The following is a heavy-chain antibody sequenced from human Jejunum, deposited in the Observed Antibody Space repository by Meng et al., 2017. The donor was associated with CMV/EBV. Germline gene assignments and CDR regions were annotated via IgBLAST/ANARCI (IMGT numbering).Heavy chain of an antibody. Sequence: YAMSWVRQAPGKGLGWVSDISDSGGTTHYADSVKGRFTISRDDSKNTLYLQMNSLRAEDTAVYYCAKDFSNYCRGGNCYGGFDYWGQGTLVTVSS. CDR3: AKDFSNYCRGGNCYGGFDY. V-gene: IGHV3-23*01. CDR1: YA. D-gene: IGHD2-15*01. J-gene: IGHJ4*02. CDR2: ISDSGGTT.